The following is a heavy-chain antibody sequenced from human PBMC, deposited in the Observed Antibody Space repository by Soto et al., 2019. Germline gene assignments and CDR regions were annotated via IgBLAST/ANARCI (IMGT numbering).Heavy chain of an antibody. CDR1: GGSISSGGYS. J-gene: IGHJ4*02. CDR3: ARGQVVAAQH. CDR2: IYHSGST. V-gene: IGHV4-30-2*01. D-gene: IGHD2-15*01. Sequence: QLQLQESGSGLVKPSQTLSLTCAVSGGSISSGGYSWSWIRQPPGKGLEWIGYIYHSGSTHYNPSLKSPVTISVDRYKTQFSLKLSSVTAADTAVYYCARGQVVAAQHWGQGTLVTVSS.